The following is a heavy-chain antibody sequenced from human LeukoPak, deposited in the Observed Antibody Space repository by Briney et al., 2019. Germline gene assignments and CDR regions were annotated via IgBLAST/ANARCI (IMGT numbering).Heavy chain of an antibody. CDR1: GFTFSSYA. J-gene: IGHJ4*02. CDR3: ARGVAAAAPDY. D-gene: IGHD6-13*01. CDR2: ISYDGSNK. Sequence: PGGSLRLSCAASGFTFSSYAMHWVRQAPGKGLEWVAVISYDGSNKYYADSVKGRFTISRDNSKNTLYLQMNSLRAEDTAVYCCARGVAAAAPDYWGQGTLVTVSS. V-gene: IGHV3-30-3*01.